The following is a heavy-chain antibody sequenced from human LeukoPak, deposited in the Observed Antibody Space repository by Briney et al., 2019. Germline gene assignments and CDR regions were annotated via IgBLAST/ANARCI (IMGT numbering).Heavy chain of an antibody. J-gene: IGHJ3*02. D-gene: IGHD4-23*01. Sequence: ASVTVSCKASGGTFSSYAISWVRQAPGQGLEWMGGIVPIFGTANYAQKFQGRVTITADESTSTAYMELSSLRSEDTAVYYCARDRGFTVVTPYDAFDIWGQGTMVTVSS. V-gene: IGHV1-69*13. CDR1: GGTFSSYA. CDR3: ARDRGFTVVTPYDAFDI. CDR2: IVPIFGTA.